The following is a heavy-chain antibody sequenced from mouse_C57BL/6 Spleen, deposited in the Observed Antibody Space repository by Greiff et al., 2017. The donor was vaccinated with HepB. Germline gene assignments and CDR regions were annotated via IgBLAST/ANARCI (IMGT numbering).Heavy chain of an antibody. CDR1: GFTFSSYG. D-gene: IGHD3-2*02. J-gene: IGHJ2*01. Sequence: EVKLQESGGDLVKPGGSLKLSCAASGFTFSSYGMSWVRQTPDKRLEWVATISSGGSYTYYPDSVKGRFTISRDNAKNTLYLQMSSLKSEDTAMYYCARPPTAQATFFDYWGQGTTLTVSS. CDR2: ISSGGSYT. V-gene: IGHV5-6*01. CDR3: ARPPTAQATFFDY.